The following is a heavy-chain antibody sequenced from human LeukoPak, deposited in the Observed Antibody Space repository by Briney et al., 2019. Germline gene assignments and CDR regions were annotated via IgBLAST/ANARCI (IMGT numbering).Heavy chain of an antibody. CDR2: IYYSGST. Sequence: SETLSLTCTVSGGSISSSSYYWGWIRQPPGKGLEWIGSIYYSGSTYYNPSLKSRVTISVDTSKNQFSLKLSSVTAADTAVYYCARARGYFDYWGQGTLVTVSS. CDR3: ARARGYFDY. J-gene: IGHJ4*02. CDR1: GGSISSSSYY. D-gene: IGHD6-6*01. V-gene: IGHV4-39*01.